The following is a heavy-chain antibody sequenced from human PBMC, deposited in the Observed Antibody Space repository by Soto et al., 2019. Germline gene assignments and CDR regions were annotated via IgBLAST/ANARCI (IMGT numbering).Heavy chain of an antibody. CDR2: IYDSGIT. CDR3: ARDVAHVYTENV. J-gene: IGHJ3*01. CDR1: GGSVGSGEYY. Sequence: QVQLQESGPGLVKPSQTLSLACTVSGGSVGSGEYYYSWIRQPPGKGLEWIGYIYDSGITNYTPSLKGRVTISLDRSNNQVSLKLSSVTAADTAVYFCARDVAHVYTENVWGQGTMVTVSS. V-gene: IGHV4-30-4*01. D-gene: IGHD2-15*01.